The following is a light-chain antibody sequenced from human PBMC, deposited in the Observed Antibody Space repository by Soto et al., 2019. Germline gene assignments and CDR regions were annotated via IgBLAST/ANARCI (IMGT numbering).Light chain of an antibody. CDR2: GAS. J-gene: IGKJ1*01. CDR1: QSVSSNY. V-gene: IGKV3D-20*02. CDR3: QQRSNWPPWT. Sequence: EIVLAQPPGSLSLSPGGRSTLSCIASQSVSSNYFAWYQQKPGQAPRLLIYGASTRATGIPDRFSGSGSGTDFTLTISSLEPEDFAVYYCQQRSNWPPWTFGQGTKVDI.